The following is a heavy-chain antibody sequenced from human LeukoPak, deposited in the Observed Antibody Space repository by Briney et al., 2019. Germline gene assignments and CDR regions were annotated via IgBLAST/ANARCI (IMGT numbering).Heavy chain of an antibody. J-gene: IGHJ6*03. CDR2: IYYSGNT. V-gene: IGHV4-59*08. CDR1: GGSISSYY. CDR3: ARRTVVVVGATEYYYYYYMDV. D-gene: IGHD2-15*01. Sequence: PSETLSLTCTVSGGSISSYYWSWIRQPPGKGLEWIGNIYYSGNTNYNPSLKSRVTISVDTSKNQFSLKLSSVTAADTALYYCARRTVVVVGATEYYYYYYMDVWGKGTTVTVSS.